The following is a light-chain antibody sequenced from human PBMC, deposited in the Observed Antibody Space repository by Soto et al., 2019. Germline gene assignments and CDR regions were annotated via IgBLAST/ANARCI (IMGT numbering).Light chain of an antibody. CDR3: QQRSDRPST. CDR2: DAS. J-gene: IGKJ4*01. CDR1: QSVSSY. V-gene: IGKV3-11*01. Sequence: EIVLTQSPATLSSSPGERATLSCRASQSVSSYLAWYQQKPGQAPRLLIYDASNRATGIPARFSGSGSGTDFTLTISSLEPDDFAVYYCQQRSDRPSTFGGGTKVQIK.